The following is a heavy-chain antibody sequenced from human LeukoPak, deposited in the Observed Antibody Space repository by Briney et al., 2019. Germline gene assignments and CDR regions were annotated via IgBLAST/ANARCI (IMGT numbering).Heavy chain of an antibody. CDR2: ISSSSSYI. CDR3: ARGGYTYDRAFDI. Sequence: GGSLRLSCAASGFTFSSYSMNWVRQAPGKGLEWVSSISSSSSYIYYADSVKGRFTISRDNAKNSLYLQMNSLRVEDTAVYYCARGGYTYDRAFDIWGQGTMVTVSS. D-gene: IGHD6-13*01. V-gene: IGHV3-21*01. J-gene: IGHJ3*02. CDR1: GFTFSSYS.